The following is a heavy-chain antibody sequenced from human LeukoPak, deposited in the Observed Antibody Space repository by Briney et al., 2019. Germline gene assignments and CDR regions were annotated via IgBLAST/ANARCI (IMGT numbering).Heavy chain of an antibody. V-gene: IGHV5-51*01. D-gene: IGHD6-13*01. CDR3: ARPIAAAGTDLGY. Sequence: PGKSLKISCKASGYSFTNTFIGWVRQMPGKGLEWMGIIYPGDSDTRYSPSFQGQVTISVDKSVTTAYLQWSSLQASDTAMYYCARPIAAAGTDLGYWGQGTLVTVSS. J-gene: IGHJ4*02. CDR1: GYSFTNTF. CDR2: IYPGDSDT.